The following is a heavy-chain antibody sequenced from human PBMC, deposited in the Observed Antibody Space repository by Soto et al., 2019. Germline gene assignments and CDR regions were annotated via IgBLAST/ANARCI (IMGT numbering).Heavy chain of an antibody. V-gene: IGHV3-23*01. CDR3: AKATPIVVVVAATDY. CDR1: GFPFSSYS. Sequence: GGSLRLSCAASGFPFSSYSMSWVRQAPGKGLEWVSAISGSGGSTYYADSVKGRFTISRDNSKNTLYLQMNSLRAEDTAVYYCAKATPIVVVVAATDYWGQGTLVTVSS. J-gene: IGHJ4*02. D-gene: IGHD2-15*01. CDR2: ISGSGGST.